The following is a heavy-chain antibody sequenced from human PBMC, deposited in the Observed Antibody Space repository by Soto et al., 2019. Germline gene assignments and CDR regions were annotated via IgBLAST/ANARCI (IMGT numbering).Heavy chain of an antibody. CDR3: ARGGGLDGLDV. CDR2: IYHSGNT. V-gene: IGHV4-30-2*01. Sequence: QLQLRESGSGLVKPSQTLSLTCAVSGDSISSGAYSWNWIRQPPGKGLEWIGFIYHSGNTHYNPSLRRRVTISVDESKNRFSLKLSSLTAADTAVYYCARGGGLDGLDVWGQGTTVTVSS. D-gene: IGHD3-16*01. J-gene: IGHJ6*02. CDR1: GDSISSGAYS.